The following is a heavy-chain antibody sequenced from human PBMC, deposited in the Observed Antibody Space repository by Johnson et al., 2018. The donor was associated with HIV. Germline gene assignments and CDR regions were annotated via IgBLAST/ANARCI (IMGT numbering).Heavy chain of an antibody. CDR2: ISHDGSNK. V-gene: IGHV3-30*09. CDR1: AFTFSNYA. CDR3: AGGVTARAPVFM. J-gene: IGHJ3*02. D-gene: IGHD6-6*01. Sequence: QVQLVESGGGVVQPGRSLRLSCTASAFTFSNYALHWVRQAPGKGLAWMAVISHDGSNKYYTNSVKGRFAISRDNSRNTIYLQMNILRPEDTAVYYCAGGVTARAPVFMWGQGTMVTGSS.